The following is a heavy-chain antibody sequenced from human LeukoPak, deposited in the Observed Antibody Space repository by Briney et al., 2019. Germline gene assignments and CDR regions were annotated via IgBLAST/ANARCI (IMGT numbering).Heavy chain of an antibody. CDR3: GRVYCSTTSCYDYYDYYMDV. D-gene: IGHD2-2*01. J-gene: IGHJ6*03. V-gene: IGHV3-20*04. Sequence: GGSLRLSCAASGFRFDDYGMSWVRHVPGKGLEWVSGTNWDGASTGYADSVKGRFTISRDNVKNFLNLQMNSLRVEDTALYFCGRVYCSTTSCYDYYDYYMDVWGKGTTVTVSS. CDR2: TNWDGAST. CDR1: GFRFDDYG.